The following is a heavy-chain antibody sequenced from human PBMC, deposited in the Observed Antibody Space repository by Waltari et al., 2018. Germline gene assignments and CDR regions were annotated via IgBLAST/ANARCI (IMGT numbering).Heavy chain of an antibody. J-gene: IGHJ6*02. D-gene: IGHD3-22*01. CDR1: GGTFSSYA. Sequence: QVQLVQSGAEVKKPGSSVKVSCKASGGTFSSYAISWVRQAPGQGLEWMGGIIPIFGTANYAQKFQGRVTITADESTSTAYMELSSLRSEDTAVYYCARDQRGVTMIVVEHYYYYYGMDVWGQGTTVTVSS. V-gene: IGHV1-69*01. CDR2: IIPIFGTA. CDR3: ARDQRGVTMIVVEHYYYYYGMDV.